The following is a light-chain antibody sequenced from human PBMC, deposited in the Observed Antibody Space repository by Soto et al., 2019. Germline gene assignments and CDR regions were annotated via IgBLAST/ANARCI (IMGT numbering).Light chain of an antibody. CDR2: GAS. V-gene: IGKV3D-15*01. Sequence: EVVMTQSPATLSMSPGERATLSCRASQSVGTNLAWYQQKPGQSPRLLMYGASTGATGIPARFSGSGSGTEFTLTISSLQSEDFAIYYCQQYNDWTWTFGQGTKGEMK. CDR3: QQYNDWTWT. J-gene: IGKJ1*01. CDR1: QSVGTN.